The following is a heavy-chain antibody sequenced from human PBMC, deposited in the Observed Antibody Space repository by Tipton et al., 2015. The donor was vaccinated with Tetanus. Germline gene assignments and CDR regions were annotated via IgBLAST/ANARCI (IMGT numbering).Heavy chain of an antibody. Sequence: GLVKPSETLSLTCAVYGGSFSGYYWSWIRQPPGKGLEWIGEINHSGSTNYNPSLKSRVTISVDTSKNQFSLKLSSVTAADTAVCYCARGPTAMVTFVDYWGQGTLVTVSS. D-gene: IGHD5-18*01. CDR2: INHSGST. CDR1: GGSFSGYY. CDR3: ARGPTAMVTFVDY. V-gene: IGHV4-34*01. J-gene: IGHJ4*02.